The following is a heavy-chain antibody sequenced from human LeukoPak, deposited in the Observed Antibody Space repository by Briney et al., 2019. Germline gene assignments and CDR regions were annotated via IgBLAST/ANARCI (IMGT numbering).Heavy chain of an antibody. V-gene: IGHV1-46*01. J-gene: IGHJ4*02. CDR2: INPSGGST. Sequence: ASVKVSCKASGYTFTGYYMHWVRQAPGQGLEWMGIINPSGGSTSYAQKFQGRVTMTRDTSTSTVYMELSSLRSEDTAVYYCAILAVAGSFDYWGQGTLVTVSS. D-gene: IGHD6-19*01. CDR1: GYTFTGYY. CDR3: AILAVAGSFDY.